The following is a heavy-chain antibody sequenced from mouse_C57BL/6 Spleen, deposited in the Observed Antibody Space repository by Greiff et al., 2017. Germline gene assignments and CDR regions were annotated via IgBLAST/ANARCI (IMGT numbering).Heavy chain of an antibody. CDR2: IYPSDSET. J-gene: IGHJ2*01. CDR1: GYTFTSYW. D-gene: IGHD4-1*01. V-gene: IGHV1-61*01. CDR3: AIEANWDY. Sequence: QVQLQQPGAELVRPGSSVKLSCKASGYTFTSYWMDWVKQRPGQGLEWIGNIYPSDSETHYNQKFKDKATFTVDKSSSTAYMQLSSLTSEDSAVYYCAIEANWDYWGQGTTLTVSS.